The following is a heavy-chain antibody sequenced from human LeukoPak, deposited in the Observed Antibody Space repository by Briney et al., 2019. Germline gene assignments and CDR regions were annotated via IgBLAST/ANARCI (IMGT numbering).Heavy chain of an antibody. CDR1: GDTFTSYY. V-gene: IGHV1-46*01. J-gene: IGHJ3*02. CDR3: ARLRDYGDYRDAFDI. D-gene: IGHD4-17*01. CDR2: INPSGGST. Sequence: SAKVSCKASGDTFTSYYMHWVRQAPGQGLEWMGIINPSGGSTNYAQKFQGRVTMTRDTSTSTVYMELSSLRSEDTATYYCARLRDYGDYRDAFDIWGQGTMVTVSS.